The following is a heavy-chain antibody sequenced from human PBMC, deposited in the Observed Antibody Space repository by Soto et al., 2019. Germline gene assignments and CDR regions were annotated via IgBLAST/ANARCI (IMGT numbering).Heavy chain of an antibody. Sequence: SETLSLTCTVSGGSISSYYWSWIRQPPGKGLEWIGYIYYSGSTNYNPSLKSRVTISVDTSKNQFSLKLSSVTAADTAVYYCARGGGYLDYWGQGTLVTVSS. D-gene: IGHD3-16*01. J-gene: IGHJ4*02. CDR1: GGSISSYY. V-gene: IGHV4-59*01. CDR2: IYYSGST. CDR3: ARGGGYLDY.